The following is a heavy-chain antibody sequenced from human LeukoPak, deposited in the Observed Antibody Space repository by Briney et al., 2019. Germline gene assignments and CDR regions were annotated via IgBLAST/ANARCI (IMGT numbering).Heavy chain of an antibody. V-gene: IGHV4-59*01. D-gene: IGHD4-17*01. CDR3: ARGHYGPYFDY. CDR2: IYYSGST. CDR1: GGSFSGYY. Sequence: KSSETLSLTCAVYGGSFSGYYWSWIRQPPGKGLEWIGYIYYSGSTNYNPSLKSRVTISVDTSKNQFSLKLSSVTAADTAVYYCARGHYGPYFDYWGQGTLVTVSS. J-gene: IGHJ4*02.